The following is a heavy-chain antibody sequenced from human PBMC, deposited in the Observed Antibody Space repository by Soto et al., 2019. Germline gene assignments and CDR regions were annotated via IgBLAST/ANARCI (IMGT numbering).Heavy chain of an antibody. V-gene: IGHV3-73*01. Sequence: DVQMVESGGGLVQPGGSLKLSCATTGVTFAGSAIHWVRQAPGKGLEWIGRIRNKANNYATAYPASVAGRFTISRDDSKHTAYLEMNSLKTEDTAMYYCAGPGPFDYWGQGTLVTDSS. D-gene: IGHD1-1*01. J-gene: IGHJ4*02. CDR3: AGPGPFDY. CDR1: GVTFAGSA. CDR2: IRNKANNYAT.